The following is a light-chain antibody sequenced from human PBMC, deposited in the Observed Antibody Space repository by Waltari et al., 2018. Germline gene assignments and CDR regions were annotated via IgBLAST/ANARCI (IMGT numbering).Light chain of an antibody. CDR2: DVS. Sequence: QSALTQPASVSGSPGQSITISGTGTSRDVGGYNYASWYQQQPGKAPKRMIYDVSKRPSGVSNRFSGSKSGNPASLTISGLQAEDEADYYCCSYAGSNVVFGRGTKLTVL. CDR3: CSYAGSNVV. J-gene: IGLJ2*01. V-gene: IGLV2-23*02. CDR1: SRDVGGYNY.